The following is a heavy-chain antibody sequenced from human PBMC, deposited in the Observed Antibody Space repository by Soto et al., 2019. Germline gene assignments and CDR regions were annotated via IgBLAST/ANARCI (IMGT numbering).Heavy chain of an antibody. CDR3: ASRYYYDSSGYSPPGPFGY. CDR1: GFTFSDYY. CDR2: ISSSGSTI. V-gene: IGHV3-11*01. Sequence: PGGSLRLSCAASGFTFSDYYMSWIRQAPGKGLEWVSYISSSGSTIYYADSVKGRFTISRDNAKNSLYLQMNSLRAEDTAVYYCASRYYYDSSGYSPPGPFGYWGQGTLVTVSS. D-gene: IGHD3-22*01. J-gene: IGHJ4*02.